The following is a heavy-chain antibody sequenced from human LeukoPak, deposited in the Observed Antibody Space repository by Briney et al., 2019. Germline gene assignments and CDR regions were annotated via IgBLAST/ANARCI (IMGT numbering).Heavy chain of an antibody. CDR1: GYTFTSYG. V-gene: IGHV1-18*01. J-gene: IGHJ6*03. Sequence: GASVKVSCKASGYTFTSYGISWVRQAPGQGLEWMGWISAYNGNTNYAQKLQGRVTMTRNTSISTAYMELSSLRSEDTAVYYCARLVATTYFYYYNYMDVWGKGTTVTISS. CDR3: ARLVATTYFYYYNYMDV. CDR2: ISAYNGNT. D-gene: IGHD5-12*01.